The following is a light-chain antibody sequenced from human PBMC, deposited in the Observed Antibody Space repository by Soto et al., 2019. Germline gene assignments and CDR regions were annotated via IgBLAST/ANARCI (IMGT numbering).Light chain of an antibody. V-gene: IGLV2-23*02. J-gene: IGLJ1*01. CDR1: SSDVGSYNL. CDR2: EVS. Sequence: QSALTQPASVSGSPGQSITFSCTGTSSDVGSYNLVSWYQQHPGKAPKVMLYEVSKRPSGVANRFSGSKSGNTASLTISGLQGEDEADYYCCAYAGSNTYVFGTGTKLTVL. CDR3: CAYAGSNTYV.